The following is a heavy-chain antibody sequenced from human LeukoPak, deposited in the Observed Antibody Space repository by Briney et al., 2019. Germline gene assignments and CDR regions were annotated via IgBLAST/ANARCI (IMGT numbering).Heavy chain of an antibody. D-gene: IGHD3-10*01. CDR3: ATVRLTYYYGSGSSDFDY. J-gene: IGHJ4*02. V-gene: IGHV1-24*01. CDR2: FDPEDGET. CDR1: GYTLTELS. Sequence: GASVKVSCKVSGYTLTELSMHWVRQAPGKGLEWMGGFDPEDGETIYAQKFQGRVTMTEDTSTDTAYMELSSLRSEDTAVYYCATVRLTYYYGSGSSDFDYWGQGTLVTVSS.